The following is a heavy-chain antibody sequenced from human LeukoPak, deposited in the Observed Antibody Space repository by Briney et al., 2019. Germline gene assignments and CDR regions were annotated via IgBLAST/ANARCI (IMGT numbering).Heavy chain of an antibody. CDR1: GFTFSDYY. Sequence: GGSLRLSCAASGFTFSDYYMSWIRQAPGKGLKWVSYISSGSSYTNYADSVKGRFTISRDNAKNSLYLQMNSLRAEDTAVYYCARDHYGYYGSGSYRRFDYWGQGTLVTVSS. D-gene: IGHD3-10*01. CDR3: ARDHYGYYGSGSYRRFDY. V-gene: IGHV3-11*06. J-gene: IGHJ4*02. CDR2: ISSGSSYT.